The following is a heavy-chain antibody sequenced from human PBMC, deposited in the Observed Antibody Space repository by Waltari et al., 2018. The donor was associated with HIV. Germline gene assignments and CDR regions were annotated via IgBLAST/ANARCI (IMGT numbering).Heavy chain of an antibody. J-gene: IGHJ6*02. CDR3: ARGRDNYASDYGLDV. CDR1: GFTFRHYA. Sequence: EQLAESGGGVVQPGGSLRLSCAASGFTFRHYALHWVRQAPGKGLEWLAVMPYDGSKEADADSVRGRITISRDNSKDTMNLQMNSLRVEDTEVYYCARGRDNYASDYGLDVWGQGTAVTVSS. CDR2: MPYDGSKE. V-gene: IGHV3-30*04. D-gene: IGHD2-2*01.